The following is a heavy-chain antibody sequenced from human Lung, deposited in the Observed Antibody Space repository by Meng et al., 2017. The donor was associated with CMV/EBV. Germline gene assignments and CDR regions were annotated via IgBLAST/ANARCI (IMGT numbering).Heavy chain of an antibody. D-gene: IGHD3-3*01. Sequence: LSCAVYGGSFSGYYWSWIRQPPGKGLEWIGEINHSGSTNYNPSLKSRVTISVDTSKNQFSLKLSSVTAADTAVYYCARAFGGTIFGVVNYYYGMDVWXQGTTVTVSS. CDR2: INHSGST. J-gene: IGHJ6*02. V-gene: IGHV4-34*01. CDR1: GGSFSGYY. CDR3: ARAFGGTIFGVVNYYYGMDV.